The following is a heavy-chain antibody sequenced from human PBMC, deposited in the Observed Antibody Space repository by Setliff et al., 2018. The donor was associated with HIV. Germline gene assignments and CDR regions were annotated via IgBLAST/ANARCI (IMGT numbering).Heavy chain of an antibody. Sequence: SETLSLTCTVSGGSISSGSYYWSWIRQPAGEGLEWIGQIHTTGTTNCNPSLKSRVTISVDTSKNQFSLQLSSVTAAETAVYYCARRRADYDRSGNYREDFDYWGQGTLVTVSS. V-gene: IGHV4-61*09. CDR2: IHTTGTT. CDR3: ARRRADYDRSGNYREDFDY. CDR1: GGSISSGSYY. D-gene: IGHD3-22*01. J-gene: IGHJ4*02.